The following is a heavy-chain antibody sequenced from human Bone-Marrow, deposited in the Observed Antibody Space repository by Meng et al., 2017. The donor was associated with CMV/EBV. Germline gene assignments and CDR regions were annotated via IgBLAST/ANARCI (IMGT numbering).Heavy chain of an antibody. J-gene: IGHJ6*02. CDR2: IWYDGSNK. CDR1: GFTFRNYA. Sequence: GESLKISCGGSGFTFRNYAMSWVRQAPGTGLEWVAVIWYDGSNKYYADSVKGRFTISRDNSKNTLYLQMNSLRAEDTAVYYCAKELKTIAAAERYGMDVWGQGTTVTVSS. V-gene: IGHV3-33*06. CDR3: AKELKTIAAAERYGMDV. D-gene: IGHD6-13*01.